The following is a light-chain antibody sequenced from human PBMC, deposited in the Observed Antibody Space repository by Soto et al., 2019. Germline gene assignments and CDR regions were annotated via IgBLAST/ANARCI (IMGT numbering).Light chain of an antibody. J-gene: IGKJ1*01. V-gene: IGKV1-39*01. CDR2: AAY. CDR3: QQSYSSPPT. Sequence: DIQMTQSPSSLSASVEDRVIITCRASQSISNHLNWYQQKPGKAPKLLIFAAYSLQSGVPSRLSGSRSGPYFTLTISSMQPEDFATYYCQQSYSSPPTFGQGTKVEIK. CDR1: QSISNH.